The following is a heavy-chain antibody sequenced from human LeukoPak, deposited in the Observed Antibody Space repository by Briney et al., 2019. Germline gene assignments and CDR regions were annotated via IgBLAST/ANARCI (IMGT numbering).Heavy chain of an antibody. J-gene: IGHJ4*02. CDR3: ARGELVPDY. D-gene: IGHD6-6*01. Sequence: KPGRSLRLSCAASGFTFSSYAMNWVRQAPGKGLEWVSSISSSSSYIYYADSVKGRFTISRDNAKNALYLQMNSLRAEDTAVYYCARGELVPDYWGQGTLVTVSS. CDR1: GFTFSSYA. V-gene: IGHV3-21*01. CDR2: ISSSSSYI.